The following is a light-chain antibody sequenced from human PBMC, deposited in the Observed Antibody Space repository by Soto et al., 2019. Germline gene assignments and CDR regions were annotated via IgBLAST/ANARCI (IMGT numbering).Light chain of an antibody. V-gene: IGKV3-20*01. CDR1: QNVSSSY. CDR2: GAS. Sequence: EIVLTQSACTLSLSPGERATLSCRASQNVSSSYLAWYQQKPGQAPRLLIYGASSRATGIPDRFSGSGSGTDFTLTISRLEPEDFAVYYCQQYGSPGTFGQGTRLEIK. CDR3: QQYGSPGT. J-gene: IGKJ5*01.